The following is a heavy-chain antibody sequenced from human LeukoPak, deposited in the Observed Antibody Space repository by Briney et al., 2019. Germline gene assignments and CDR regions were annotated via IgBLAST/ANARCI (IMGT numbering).Heavy chain of an antibody. V-gene: IGHV1-69*04. CDR2: IIPILGIA. D-gene: IGHD3-22*01. CDR1: GGTFSSYA. J-gene: IGHJ5*02. CDR3: ARDEGYYYDMSWFDP. Sequence: ASVKVSCKASGGTFSSYAISWVRQAPGQWLEWMGRIIPILGIANYAQKFQGRVTITADKSTSTAYMELSSLRSEDTAVYYCARDEGYYYDMSWFDPWGQGTLVTVSS.